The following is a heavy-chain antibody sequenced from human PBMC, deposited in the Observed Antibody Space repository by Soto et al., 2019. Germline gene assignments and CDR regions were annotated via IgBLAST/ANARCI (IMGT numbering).Heavy chain of an antibody. D-gene: IGHD3-22*01. CDR2: ISGSGGST. Sequence: SLRLSCASSGFTFSSYAMSWVRQAPGKGLEWVSAISGSGGSTYYADSVKGRFTISRDNSKNTLYLQMNSLRAEDTAVYYCAKAYYYSIGSLDYWGQGTLVTVSS. CDR3: AKAYYYSIGSLDY. CDR1: GFTFSSYA. J-gene: IGHJ4*02. V-gene: IGHV3-23*01.